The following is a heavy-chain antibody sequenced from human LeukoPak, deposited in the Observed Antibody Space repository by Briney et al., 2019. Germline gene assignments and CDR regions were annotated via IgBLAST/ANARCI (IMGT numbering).Heavy chain of an antibody. CDR2: IYYSGST. D-gene: IGHD6-19*01. CDR1: GGSISSSSYY. J-gene: IGHJ6*02. V-gene: IGHV4-39*01. Sequence: KPSETLSLTCTVSGGSISSSSYYWGWIRQPPGKGLEWIGSIYYSGSTYYNPSLKSRVTISVDTSKNQLSLKLSSVTAADTAVYYCARSSGWYDYYYGMDVWGQGTTVTVSS. CDR3: ARSSGWYDYYYGMDV.